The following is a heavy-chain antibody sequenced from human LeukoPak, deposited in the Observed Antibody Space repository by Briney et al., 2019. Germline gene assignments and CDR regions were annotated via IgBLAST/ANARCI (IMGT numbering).Heavy chain of an antibody. V-gene: IGHV3-66*01. D-gene: IGHD3-22*01. CDR1: EFSVGSDY. CDR3: ARSGRFTMIVVVLGNYWYFDL. CDR2: IYSCGST. Sequence: GESLTLSCAASEFSVGSDYMTWVRQPPGKGLEWVALIYSCGSTYYAHSVNRRFTISIDKSKNQLYLQMNSLRAEDTAVYYCARSGRFTMIVVVLGNYWYFDLWGRGTLVTVSS. J-gene: IGHJ2*01.